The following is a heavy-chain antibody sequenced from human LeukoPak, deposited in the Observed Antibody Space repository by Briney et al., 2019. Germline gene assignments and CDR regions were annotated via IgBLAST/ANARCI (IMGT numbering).Heavy chain of an antibody. CDR1: GGSTSSYY. CDR3: ARSVGYCSSASCYVNWFDP. J-gene: IGHJ5*02. Sequence: PSETLSLTCTVSGGSTSSYYWSWIRQPAGKGLEWIGRIYASGGTNYNPSLKSRLTISVDKSKNQFSLRLSSVTAADTAVYYCARSVGYCSSASCYVNWFDPWGQGTLVTVSS. V-gene: IGHV4-4*07. CDR2: IYASGGT. D-gene: IGHD2-2*01.